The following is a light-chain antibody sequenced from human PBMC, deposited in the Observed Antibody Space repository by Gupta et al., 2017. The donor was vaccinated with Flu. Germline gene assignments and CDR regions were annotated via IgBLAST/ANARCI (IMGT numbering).Light chain of an antibody. CDR2: GAS. V-gene: IGKV3-15*01. CDR3: QQYNDWPLST. J-gene: IGKJ2*01. Sequence: ATLFVSAGEGATLSCRASQSVSRKLAWYQQKPGQSPRLLIYGASTRATGIPARFSGGGSGTEFTLTISSLQSEDFAVYYCQQYNDWPLSTFGQGTKLEIK. CDR1: QSVSRK.